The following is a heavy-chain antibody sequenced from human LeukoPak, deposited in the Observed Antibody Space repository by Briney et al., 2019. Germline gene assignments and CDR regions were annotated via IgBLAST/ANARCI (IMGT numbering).Heavy chain of an antibody. CDR3: ARGVDYYYYGVDA. V-gene: IGHV1-46*01. CDR2: INPSGGRT. CDR1: GYTFTSYY. Sequence: ASVKVSCKASGYTFTSYYIHWVRQAPGQGLEWMGIINPSGGRTAYAQKFQGRVTMTRDTSTSTVYMEMSSLRSEDTAVYHCARGVDYYYYGVDAWGPGTPVTVSS. J-gene: IGHJ6*02.